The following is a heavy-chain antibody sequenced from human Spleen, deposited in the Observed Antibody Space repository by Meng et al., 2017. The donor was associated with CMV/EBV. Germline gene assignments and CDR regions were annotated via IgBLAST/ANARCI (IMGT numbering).Heavy chain of an antibody. CDR2: IYIRGRT. CDR3: ARGQKGYFDL. CDR1: CSTSSSGDSY. Sequence: GLVEQLQTSCLHFIGACSTSSSGDSYWGGIRQPAGKGLEWSGHIYIRGRTYHNPSLTSRITISVDTSKNQFSMKLSSVTAADTAVYYCARGQKGYFDLWGRGALVTVSS. J-gene: IGHJ2*01. V-gene: IGHV4-30-4*01.